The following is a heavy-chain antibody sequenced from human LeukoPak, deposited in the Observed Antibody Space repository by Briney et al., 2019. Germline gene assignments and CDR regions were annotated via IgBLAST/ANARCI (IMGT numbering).Heavy chain of an antibody. Sequence: SGTLSLTCTVSGDSITSYYWSWIRQPAGKGLEWIGRIYTSGSTNYNPSLKSRVTISVDTSKNQFSLKLSSVTAADTAVYYCARYVIIVDWFDPWGQGTPVTVSS. CDR3: ARYVIIVDWFDP. V-gene: IGHV4-4*07. CDR1: GDSITSYY. CDR2: IYTSGST. D-gene: IGHD3-10*01. J-gene: IGHJ5*02.